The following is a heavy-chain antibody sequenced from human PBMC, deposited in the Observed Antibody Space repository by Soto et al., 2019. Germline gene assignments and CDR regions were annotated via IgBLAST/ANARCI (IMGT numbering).Heavy chain of an antibody. J-gene: IGHJ3*02. V-gene: IGHV3-64*01. CDR2: ISSNGGST. CDR3: ATSDYGGKQGWAFDI. CDR1: GFTFSSYA. Sequence: GGSLRLSCAASGFTFSSYAMSWVRQAPGKGLEWVSAISSNGGSTYYANSVKGRFTISRDNSKNTLYLQMGSLRAEDIAVYYCATSDYGGKQGWAFDIWGQGTMVTVSS. D-gene: IGHD4-17*01.